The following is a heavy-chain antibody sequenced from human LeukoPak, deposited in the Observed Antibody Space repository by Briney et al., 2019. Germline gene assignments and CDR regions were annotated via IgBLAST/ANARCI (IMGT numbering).Heavy chain of an antibody. V-gene: IGHV3-7*01. Sequence: GGSLRLSCAASGFTFSSHWINWVRQAPGKGLEWVAKIKQDGSEKYYVDSVKGRFTISRDNAKNSLYLQMNSLRAEDTAVYYCANHRWGYGMDVWGQGTTVTVSS. CDR3: ANHRWGYGMDV. CDR1: GFTFSSHW. D-gene: IGHD3-16*01. J-gene: IGHJ6*02. CDR2: IKQDGSEK.